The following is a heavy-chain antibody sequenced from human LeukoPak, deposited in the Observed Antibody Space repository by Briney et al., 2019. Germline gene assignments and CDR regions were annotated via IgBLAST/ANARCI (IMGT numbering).Heavy chain of an antibody. Sequence: PGGSLRLSCAASGFTFSSYSMNWVRQAPGKGLEWVSYISSSSSTIYYADSVKGRFAISRDNAKNSLYLQMNSLRAEDTAVYYCARDGLLGYCSSTSCSHNWFDPWGQGTLITVSS. D-gene: IGHD2-2*01. CDR3: ARDGLLGYCSSTSCSHNWFDP. V-gene: IGHV3-48*01. CDR1: GFTFSSYS. CDR2: ISSSSSTI. J-gene: IGHJ5*02.